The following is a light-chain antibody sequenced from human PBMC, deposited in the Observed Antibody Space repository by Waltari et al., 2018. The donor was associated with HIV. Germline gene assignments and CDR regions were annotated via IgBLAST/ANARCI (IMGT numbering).Light chain of an antibody. CDR1: QSVYENY. CDR2: EAS. V-gene: IGKV3-20*01. J-gene: IGKJ1*01. Sequence: IVLTQSPGTLSLSLGDRATLSCRASQSVYENYVAWYQQRPGQPPRLLIFEASVRATGIPDRFSGSGSGTQFTLTIDRLESEDFAVYFCQQYGSPAPWTFGQGTKVEIK. CDR3: QQYGSPAPWT.